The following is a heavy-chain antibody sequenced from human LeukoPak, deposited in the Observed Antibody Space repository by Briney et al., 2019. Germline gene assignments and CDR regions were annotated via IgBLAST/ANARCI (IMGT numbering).Heavy chain of an antibody. V-gene: IGHV4-4*07. CDR3: ARDAPVRPYYDYVWGSYRYSSNAFDI. CDR1: GASISNYY. Sequence: PSETLSLTCTVSGASISNYYWSWIRQPAGKGLEWIGRISTSGSTNYNPSLNSRVTMSVDTSKNQFSLKLTSVTAADTAVYYCARDAPVRPYYDYVWGSYRYSSNAFDIWGQGTMVTVSS. CDR2: ISTSGST. D-gene: IGHD3-16*02. J-gene: IGHJ3*02.